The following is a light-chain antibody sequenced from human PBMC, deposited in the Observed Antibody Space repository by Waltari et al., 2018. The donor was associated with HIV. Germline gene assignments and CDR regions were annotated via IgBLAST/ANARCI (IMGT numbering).Light chain of an antibody. CDR2: EGT. CDR1: DLNDYEY. Sequence: QSALTQPASVAGSPGKSITICCDLNDYEYVSWYQRHPGTAPKVIIYEGTNRPSGLSHRFSGSKSGNTATLTISVLQPEDDADYFCTSYISGTTPVFGRGTRVTVL. J-gene: IGLJ6*01. V-gene: IGLV2-14*01. CDR3: TSYISGTTPV.